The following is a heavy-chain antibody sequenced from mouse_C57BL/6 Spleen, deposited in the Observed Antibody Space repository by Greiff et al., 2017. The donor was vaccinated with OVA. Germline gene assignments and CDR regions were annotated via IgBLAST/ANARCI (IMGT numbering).Heavy chain of an antibody. CDR3: ARTDYGSSGYYFDY. CDR1: GFSLSTSGMG. CDR2: IYWDDDK. Sequence: QVTLKECGPGILQSSQTLSLTCSFSGFSLSTSGMGVSWIRQPSGKGLEWLAHIYWDDDKRSNPSLKSRLTISKDTSRNQVFLKITSVDTADTATYYCARTDYGSSGYYFDYWGQGTTLTVSS. D-gene: IGHD1-1*01. V-gene: IGHV8-12*01. J-gene: IGHJ2*01.